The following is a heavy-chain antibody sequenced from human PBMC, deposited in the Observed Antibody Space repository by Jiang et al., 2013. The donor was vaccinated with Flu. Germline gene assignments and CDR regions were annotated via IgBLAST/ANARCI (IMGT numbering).Heavy chain of an antibody. Sequence: GAEVKKPGASVKVSCRASGYTFTSYAIHWVRQAPGQRLEWMGWIDGGNGNTKYSQKFQGRVTLTRDTSASTVYMELSSLRSEDTAVYYCASRVGATDPSPYFDYWGQGTLVTVS. CDR1: GYTFTSYA. V-gene: IGHV1-3*01. CDR2: IDGGNGNT. J-gene: IGHJ4*02. D-gene: IGHD1-26*01. CDR3: ASRVGATDPSPYFDY.